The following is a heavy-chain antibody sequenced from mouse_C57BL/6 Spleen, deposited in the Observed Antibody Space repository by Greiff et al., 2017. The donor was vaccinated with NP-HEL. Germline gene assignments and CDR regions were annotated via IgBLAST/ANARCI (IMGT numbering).Heavy chain of an antibody. CDR3: ARSGGNYFAY. D-gene: IGHD2-1*01. Sequence: QVQLQQSGPELVKPGASVKISCKASGYTFTDYYINWVKQRPGQGLEWIGWIFPGSGSTYYNEKFKGKATLTVDKSSSTAYMQLSSLTSEDSAVYYCARSGGNYFAYWGQGTLVTVSA. J-gene: IGHJ3*01. CDR1: GYTFTDYY. CDR2: IFPGSGST. V-gene: IGHV1-75*01.